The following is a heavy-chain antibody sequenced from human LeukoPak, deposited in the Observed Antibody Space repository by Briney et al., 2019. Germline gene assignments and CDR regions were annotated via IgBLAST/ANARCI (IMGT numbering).Heavy chain of an antibody. CDR3: ARGDVEMATITIDY. Sequence: SVXVXCXASGYTFTSYGISWVRQAPGQGLEWMGWISAYNGNTNYAQKLQGRVTMTTDTSTSTAYMELRSLRSDDTAVYYCARGDVEMATITIDYWGQGILVTVSS. V-gene: IGHV1-18*01. CDR1: GYTFTSYG. J-gene: IGHJ4*02. CDR2: ISAYNGNT. D-gene: IGHD5-24*01.